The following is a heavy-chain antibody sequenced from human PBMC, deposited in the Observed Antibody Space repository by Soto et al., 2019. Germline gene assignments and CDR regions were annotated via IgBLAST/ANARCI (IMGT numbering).Heavy chain of an antibody. CDR1: GGTISSWY. CDR3: ARGRGYSYGLDP. D-gene: IGHD5-18*01. Sequence: SETLSLTCTVSGGTISSWYWSWIRQPPGKGLEWIGYIYYSGSTNCNPSLKSRVTISVDTSKNQFSLKLSSVTAADTAVYYCARGRGYSYGLDPWGQGTLVTVSS. J-gene: IGHJ5*02. CDR2: IYYSGST. V-gene: IGHV4-59*08.